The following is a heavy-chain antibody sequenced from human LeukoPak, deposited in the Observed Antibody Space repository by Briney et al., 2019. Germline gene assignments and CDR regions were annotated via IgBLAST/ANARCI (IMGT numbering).Heavy chain of an antibody. CDR2: IKQDEIER. V-gene: IGHV3-7*01. J-gene: IGHJ4*02. Sequence: GGSLRLSCVASGFTFTSYWMSWVRQAPGKGLEWVANIKQDEIERYFVDSVKGRFTLSRDNAKNSLYLQMNSLRAEDTAVYYCARGYCSGSSCYSGFYFDYWGQGALVTVSS. CDR3: ARGYCSGSSCYSGFYFDY. CDR1: GFTFTSYW. D-gene: IGHD2-15*01.